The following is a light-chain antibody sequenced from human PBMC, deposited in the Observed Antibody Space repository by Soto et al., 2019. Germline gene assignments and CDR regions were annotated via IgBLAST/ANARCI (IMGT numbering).Light chain of an antibody. V-gene: IGLV2-11*01. J-gene: IGLJ2*01. Sequence: QSALTQPRSVSGSPGQSVTISCTGTSSDVGTYNYVSWYQQHPGKAPKLMIYDVRKRPSGVPDRFSGSKSGNTASLTISGLQSEDEADYYCYSYADTFVFGGGTKLTVL. CDR2: DVR. CDR1: SSDVGTYNY. CDR3: YSYADTFV.